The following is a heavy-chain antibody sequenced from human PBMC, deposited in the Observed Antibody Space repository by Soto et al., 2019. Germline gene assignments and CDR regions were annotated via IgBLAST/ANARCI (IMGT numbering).Heavy chain of an antibody. J-gene: IGHJ1*01. CDR3: ATAPVPAAIVEYFQH. Sequence: SVKVSCKASGGTLSSYTISWVRQAPGQGLEWMGRIIPILGTANYAQKFQGRVTITADTSTDTAYMELSSLRSEDTAVYYCATAPVPAAIVEYFQHWGQGTLVTVSS. V-gene: IGHV1-69*08. CDR2: IIPILGTA. CDR1: GGTLSSYT. D-gene: IGHD2-2*01.